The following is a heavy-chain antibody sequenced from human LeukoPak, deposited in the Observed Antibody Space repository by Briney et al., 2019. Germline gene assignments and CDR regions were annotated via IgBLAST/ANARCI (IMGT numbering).Heavy chain of an antibody. V-gene: IGHV3-74*01. CDR2: INSEGSNT. D-gene: IGHD5-24*01. J-gene: IGHJ4*02. CDR1: GFTFSSYW. Sequence: GGSLRLSCAASGFTFSSYWMHWVRQAPGKGLVWVSGINSEGSNTSYADSVKGRFTISRDNAKNTLYLQMNSLRVEDTAVYYCARVGGSWLQRDLDYWGQGTLVTVSS. CDR3: ARVGGSWLQRDLDY.